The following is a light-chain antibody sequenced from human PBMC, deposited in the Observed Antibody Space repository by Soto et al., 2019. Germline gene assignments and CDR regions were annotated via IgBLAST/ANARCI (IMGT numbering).Light chain of an antibody. CDR3: VQFSHFPRT. J-gene: IGKJ1*01. V-gene: IGKV2-24*01. CDR2: QIS. Sequence: DIVLTQTPLSSPVTLGQPASISCRSSQSLVYSDGNTYLSWLQQRPGQPPRLLIYQISNRFSGVPDRLSGSGAGTDFTLKISRVEAEDVGVYYCVQFSHFPRTFGQGTKVEIK. CDR1: QSLVYSDGNTY.